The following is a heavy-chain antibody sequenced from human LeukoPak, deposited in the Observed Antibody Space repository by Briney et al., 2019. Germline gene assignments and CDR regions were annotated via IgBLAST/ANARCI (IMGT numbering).Heavy chain of an antibody. CDR3: ARDSTGSYYYDSSGLVFDY. Sequence: SETLSLTCTVSGGSISSGGYYWSWIRQHPGKGLEWIGYIYYSGSTYYNPSLKSRVTISVDTSKNQFSLKLSSVTAAETAVYYCARDSTGSYYYDSSGLVFDYWGQGTLVTVSS. D-gene: IGHD3-22*01. CDR2: IYYSGST. CDR1: GGSISSGGYY. V-gene: IGHV4-31*03. J-gene: IGHJ4*02.